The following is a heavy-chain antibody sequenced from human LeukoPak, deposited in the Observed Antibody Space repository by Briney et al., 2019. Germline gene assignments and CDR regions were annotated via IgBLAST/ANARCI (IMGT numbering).Heavy chain of an antibody. Sequence: SETLSLTCAVYGGSFSGYYWTWIRQPPGKGLEWIGEINHSGSNNYNSSLKSRVTISVDTSKNQFSLKLSSVTAADTAVYYCARGQGTVTTHWGQGTLVTVSS. CDR2: INHSGSN. D-gene: IGHD4-17*01. V-gene: IGHV4-34*01. CDR3: ARGQGTVTTH. J-gene: IGHJ4*02. CDR1: GGSFSGYY.